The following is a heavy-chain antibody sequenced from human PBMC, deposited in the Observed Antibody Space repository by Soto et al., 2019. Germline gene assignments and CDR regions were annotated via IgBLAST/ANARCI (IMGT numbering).Heavy chain of an antibody. CDR3: ARVLQGVGYFDL. D-gene: IGHD3-16*01. J-gene: IGHJ2*01. CDR1: GGSISGYY. CDR2: IYSSGST. V-gene: IGHV4-4*07. Sequence: QVQLQESGPGLVKPSETLSLTCTVSGGSISGYYWSWIRQPAGKGLEWIGRIYSSGSTNYNPSLKSRVTMSVDTSKNQFYLKLSSVNATDTAVYYCARVLQGVGYFDLWGRGTLVTVSS.